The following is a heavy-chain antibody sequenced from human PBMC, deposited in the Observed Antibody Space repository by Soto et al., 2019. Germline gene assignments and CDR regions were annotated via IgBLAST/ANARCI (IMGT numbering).Heavy chain of an antibody. D-gene: IGHD5-12*01. Sequence: QVQLQESGPGLVKPSETLSLTCTVSGGSISSYYWSWIRQPPGKGLEWIGYIYYSGSTNYNPSLKRRVTISVDTSKNQFSLKLSSVTAADTAVYYCARAIDPGEDGYNLGGFDYWGQGTLVTVSS. J-gene: IGHJ4*02. CDR3: ARAIDPGEDGYNLGGFDY. CDR1: GGSISSYY. V-gene: IGHV4-59*01. CDR2: IYYSGST.